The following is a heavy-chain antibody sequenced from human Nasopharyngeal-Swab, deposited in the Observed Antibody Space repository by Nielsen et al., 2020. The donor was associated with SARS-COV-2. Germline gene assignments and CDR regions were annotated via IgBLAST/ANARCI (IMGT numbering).Heavy chain of an antibody. Sequence: GGSLRLSCAASGFTFSSYSMNWVRQAPGKGLEWVSSITSGSSYIYYADSVKGRFTISRDNAQNSLFLQMNSLRAEDTAVYYCARGYDFRSGSNAFDIWGQGTMVTVSS. D-gene: IGHD3-3*01. CDR1: GFTFSSYS. V-gene: IGHV3-21*01. J-gene: IGHJ3*02. CDR3: ARGYDFRSGSNAFDI. CDR2: ITSGSSYI.